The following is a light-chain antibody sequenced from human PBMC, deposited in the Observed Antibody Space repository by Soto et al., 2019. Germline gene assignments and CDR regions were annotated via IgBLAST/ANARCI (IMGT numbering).Light chain of an antibody. CDR1: GRISVY. V-gene: IGKV1-39*01. CDR2: AAS. Sequence: DIQVTQSPSTLSASVGDSVTITCRTSGRISVYLNWYQHKPGTAPRHVIYAASNLQSGVPSRFSGSGSATDFMFTITRLQPDDFANYYCQQSFRTPVSFDGRTKVEV. J-gene: IGKJ4*01. CDR3: QQSFRTPVS.